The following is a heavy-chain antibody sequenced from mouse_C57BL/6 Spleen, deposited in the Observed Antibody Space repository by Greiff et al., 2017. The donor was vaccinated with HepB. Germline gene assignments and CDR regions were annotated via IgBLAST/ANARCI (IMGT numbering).Heavy chain of an antibody. Sequence: EVMLVESGPELVKPGASVKMSCKASGYTFTDYNMHWVKQSHGKSLEWIGYINPNNGGTSYNQKFKGKATLTVNKSSSTAYMELRSLTSEDSAVYYCARVGTSSFAYWGQGTLVTVSA. CDR3: ARVGTSSFAY. D-gene: IGHD3-3*01. CDR2: INPNNGGT. J-gene: IGHJ3*01. CDR1: GYTFTDYN. V-gene: IGHV1-22*01.